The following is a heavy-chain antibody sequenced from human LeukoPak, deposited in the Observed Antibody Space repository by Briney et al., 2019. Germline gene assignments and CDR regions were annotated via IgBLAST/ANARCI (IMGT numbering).Heavy chain of an antibody. V-gene: IGHV3-23*01. D-gene: IGHD6-19*01. CDR3: ARDCHFLEYSSGGGDY. J-gene: IGHJ4*02. Sequence: GGSLRLSCAASGFTFSSYAMSWVRQAPGKGLEWVSAISGSGGSTYYADSVKGRFTISRDNSKNTLYLQMNSLRAEDTAVYYCARDCHFLEYSSGGGDYWGQGTLVTVSS. CDR1: GFTFSSYA. CDR2: ISGSGGST.